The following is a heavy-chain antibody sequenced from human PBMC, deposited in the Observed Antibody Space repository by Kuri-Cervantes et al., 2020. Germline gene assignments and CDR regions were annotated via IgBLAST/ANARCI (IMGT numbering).Heavy chain of an antibody. CDR2: ISGSGGST. Sequence: GGFLRLSCAASGFTFDDCAMHWVRQAPGKGLEWVSAISGSGGSTYYADSVKGRFTISRDNSKNTLYLQMNSLRAEDTAVYYCAQGHCSGGSCPISYFDYWGQGTLVTVSS. D-gene: IGHD2-15*01. CDR1: GFTFDDCA. CDR3: AQGHCSGGSCPISYFDY. V-gene: IGHV3-23*01. J-gene: IGHJ4*02.